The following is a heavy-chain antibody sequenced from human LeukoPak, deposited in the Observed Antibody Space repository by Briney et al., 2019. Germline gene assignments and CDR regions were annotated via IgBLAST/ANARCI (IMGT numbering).Heavy chain of an antibody. CDR2: INTDGTVT. Sequence: GGSLRLSCAASGFTFSKYWMLWVRQAPGKGLESVSRINTDGTVTTYADSVKGRFTVSIDNADNTMFLQMNSVRDEDKAVYYCATKQWLAPPPDSWGQGTPVTVSS. J-gene: IGHJ4*02. D-gene: IGHD6-19*01. CDR3: ATKQWLAPPPDS. V-gene: IGHV3-74*01. CDR1: GFTFSKYW.